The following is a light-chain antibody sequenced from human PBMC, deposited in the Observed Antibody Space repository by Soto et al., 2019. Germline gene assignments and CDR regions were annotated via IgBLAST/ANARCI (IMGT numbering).Light chain of an antibody. J-gene: IGKJ1*01. Sequence: IVMNLSLVTVSVNQGERATLSCRAGQSVSSNLAWYQQKPGQAPRLLIYGASTRATGIPARFTGSGSGTEFTLTISSLQFDDSAVYYCQQYNNWWPFGQ. CDR1: QSVSSN. V-gene: IGKV3-15*01. CDR2: GAS. CDR3: QQYNNWWP.